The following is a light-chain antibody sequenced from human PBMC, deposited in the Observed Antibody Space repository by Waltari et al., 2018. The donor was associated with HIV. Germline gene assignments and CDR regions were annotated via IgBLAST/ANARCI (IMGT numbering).Light chain of an antibody. CDR2: LGS. V-gene: IGKV2-28*01. CDR1: QSLLKSNGKNY. J-gene: IGKJ2*03. CDR3: MQGSQTPFS. Sequence: DIVMTQTLHSLPVTPGEPAAISCGASQSLLKSNGKNYLDWYLQKPGQSPQLLIYLGSNRASGVPDRFSGSGSGTDFTLKISRVEAEDVGIYYCMQGSQTPFSFGQGTKLVVK.